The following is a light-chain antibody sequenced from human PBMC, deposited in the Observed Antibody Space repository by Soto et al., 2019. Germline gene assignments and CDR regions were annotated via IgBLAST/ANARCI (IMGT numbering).Light chain of an antibody. CDR1: QSVSGH. CDR3: HLCHYWWT. CDR2: GAS. J-gene: IGKJ1*01. Sequence: EIVMTQSPATLSVSPGERVTISCRASQSVSGHLAWYQQKPGQAPRLIISGASTRATGIPSRFSGRGSGTEFTLTIRRLQSDDFAVYYRHLCHYWWTFGRGTKVEIK. V-gene: IGKV3-15*01.